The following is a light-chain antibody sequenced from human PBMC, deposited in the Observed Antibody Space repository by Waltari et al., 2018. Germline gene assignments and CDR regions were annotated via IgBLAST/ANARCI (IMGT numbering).Light chain of an antibody. Sequence: QSALTQPRPVSGSPGQSCTLSCTGTRSDVGDYVSWYQQHPGKGPTLIIYEAIKRPSGVPDRFSGSKSGHTASLTISGLQAEDEADYYCCSYAGPFSWVFGGGTKLTVL. CDR2: EAI. CDR3: CSYAGPFSWV. CDR1: RSDVGDY. J-gene: IGLJ3*02. V-gene: IGLV2-11*01.